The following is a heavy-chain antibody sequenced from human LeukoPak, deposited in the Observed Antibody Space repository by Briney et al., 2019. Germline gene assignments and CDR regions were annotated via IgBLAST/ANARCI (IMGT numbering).Heavy chain of an antibody. CDR2: IYYSGST. D-gene: IGHD6-13*01. Sequence: SETLSLTCTVSGGSISSYYWSWSRQPPGKELEWIGYIYYSGSTNYSPSLKSRVTISVDTSKNQFSLKLSSVTAADTAVYYCARSSAAAPVYWGQGTLVTVSS. J-gene: IGHJ4*02. V-gene: IGHV4-59*12. CDR3: ARSSAAAPVY. CDR1: GGSISSYY.